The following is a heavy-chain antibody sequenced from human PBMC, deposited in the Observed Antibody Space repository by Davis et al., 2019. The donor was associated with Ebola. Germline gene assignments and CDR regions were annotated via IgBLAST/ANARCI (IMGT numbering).Heavy chain of an antibody. D-gene: IGHD4-23*01. CDR2: IKQDGSEK. Sequence: PGGPLRLSCAASGFTFSSYWMSWVRQAPGKGLEWVANIKQDGSEKYYVDSVKGRFTISRDNAKNSLYLQMNSLRAEYTAVYYCARDPGRYGGNSVYWGQGTLVSVSS. CDR1: GFTFSSYW. V-gene: IGHV3-7*01. CDR3: ARDPGRYGGNSVY. J-gene: IGHJ4*02.